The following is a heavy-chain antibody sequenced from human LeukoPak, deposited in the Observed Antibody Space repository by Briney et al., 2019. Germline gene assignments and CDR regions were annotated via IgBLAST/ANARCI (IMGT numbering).Heavy chain of an antibody. CDR3: TRGGAAYSNGQNDY. Sequence: GGSLRLSCTASGFTFGDYAMSWVRQAPGKGLEWVGFIRSKAYGGTTEYAASVKGRFTISRDDSKSIAYLQMNSLKTEDTAVYYCTRGGAAYSNGQNDYWGQGTLVTVSS. CDR1: GFTFGDYA. J-gene: IGHJ4*02. D-gene: IGHD6-19*01. CDR2: IRSKAYGGTT. V-gene: IGHV3-49*04.